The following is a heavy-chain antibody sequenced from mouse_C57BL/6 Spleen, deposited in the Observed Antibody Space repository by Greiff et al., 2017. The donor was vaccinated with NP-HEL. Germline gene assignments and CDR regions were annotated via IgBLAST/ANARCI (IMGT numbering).Heavy chain of an antibody. J-gene: IGHJ1*03. CDR1: GFTFSSYA. CDR3: AREKYYGSSYWYFDV. V-gene: IGHV5-4*01. CDR2: ISDGGSYT. Sequence: EVKVVESGGGLVKPGGSLKLSCAASGFTFSSYAMSWVRQTPEKRLEWVATISDGGSYTYYPDNVKGRFTISRDNAKNNLYLQMSHLKSEDTAMYYCAREKYYGSSYWYFDVWGTGTTVTVSS. D-gene: IGHD1-1*01.